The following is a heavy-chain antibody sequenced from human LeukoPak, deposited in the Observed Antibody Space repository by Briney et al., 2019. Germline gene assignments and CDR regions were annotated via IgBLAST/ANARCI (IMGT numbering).Heavy chain of an antibody. V-gene: IGHV3-15*01. CDR1: GFTFINAW. Sequence: TGGPLRLSCAASGFTFINAWMAWVRQAPGKGLEWVGRIKAKAHGGTIEYAAPVKGRFTISRDDSKNTLYLQMNSLKTEDTAVYYCTTDGVGVEGATYDNWGQGTLVSVSS. CDR2: IKAKAHGGTI. J-gene: IGHJ4*02. D-gene: IGHD1-26*01. CDR3: TTDGVGVEGATYDN.